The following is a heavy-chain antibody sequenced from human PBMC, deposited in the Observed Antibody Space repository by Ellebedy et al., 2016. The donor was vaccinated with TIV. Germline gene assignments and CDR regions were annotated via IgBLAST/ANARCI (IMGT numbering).Heavy chain of an antibody. D-gene: IGHD3-22*01. V-gene: IGHV3-48*03. CDR3: ARASHDSSGSIVHDDAFDI. CDR1: GFTFSSYE. CDR2: ISSSGSTI. Sequence: PGGSLRLSCAASGFTFSSYEMNWVRQAPGKGLEWVSYISSSGSTIYYADSVKGRFTISRDNAKNSLYLQMNSLRAEDTAVYYCARASHDSSGSIVHDDAFDIWGQGTMVTVSS. J-gene: IGHJ3*02.